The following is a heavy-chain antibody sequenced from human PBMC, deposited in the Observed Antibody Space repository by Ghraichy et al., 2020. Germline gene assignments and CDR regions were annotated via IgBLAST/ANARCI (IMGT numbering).Heavy chain of an antibody. CDR1: GFTFSDYA. J-gene: IGHJ6*02. CDR3: AKGGAGYYYGMDV. V-gene: IGHV3-23*01. D-gene: IGHD3-16*01. Sequence: GGSLRLSCAASGFTFSDYAMIWVRQAPGKGLEWVSCISASGGTPYYADSVKGRFTISRDNYKDTLYLQMNSLRAEETAVYYCAKGGAGYYYGMDVWGQGTTVTVSS. CDR2: ISASGGTP.